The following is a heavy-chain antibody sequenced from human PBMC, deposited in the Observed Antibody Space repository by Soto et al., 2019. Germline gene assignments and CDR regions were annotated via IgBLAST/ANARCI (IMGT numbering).Heavy chain of an antibody. CDR1: GFTFSSCA. Sequence: PGGSLRLSCAASGFTFSSCAMGWVRQAPGKGLEWVSDIIDSGTNTNHADSVKGRFTISRDNAKNTLYLQMNSLRAEDTAVYYCARDWRILGMDVWGQGTTVTVSS. CDR3: ARDWRILGMDV. J-gene: IGHJ6*02. CDR2: IIDSGTNT. V-gene: IGHV3-23*01.